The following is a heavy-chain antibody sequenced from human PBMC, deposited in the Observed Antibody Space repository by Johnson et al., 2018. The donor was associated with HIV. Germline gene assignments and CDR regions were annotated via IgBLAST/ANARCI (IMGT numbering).Heavy chain of an antibody. Sequence: QVQLVESGGGLVQPGGSLRLYCAASGFTFSDYYMSWIRQAPGKGLEWVSYISTSGATIYYADSVKGRFTISRDNAKKSLYLQMNSLRSEDTALYYCAKHYSSSWADAFDIWGQGTMVTVSS. CDR2: ISTSGATI. V-gene: IGHV3-11*04. CDR3: AKHYSSSWADAFDI. J-gene: IGHJ3*02. CDR1: GFTFSDYY. D-gene: IGHD6-13*01.